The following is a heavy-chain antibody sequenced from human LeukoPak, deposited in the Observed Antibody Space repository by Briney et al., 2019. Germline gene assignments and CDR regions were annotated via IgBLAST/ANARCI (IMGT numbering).Heavy chain of an antibody. CDR1: GGSISSSNW. CDR2: IYHSGST. Sequence: SSETLSLTCAVSGGSISSSNWWSWVRQPPGKGLEWIGEIYHSGSTNYSPSLKSRVTISVDKSKNQFSLKLSSVTAADTAVYYCAKTLRFLGYFQHWGQGTLVAVSS. J-gene: IGHJ1*01. V-gene: IGHV4-4*02. CDR3: AKTLRFLGYFQH. D-gene: IGHD3-3*01.